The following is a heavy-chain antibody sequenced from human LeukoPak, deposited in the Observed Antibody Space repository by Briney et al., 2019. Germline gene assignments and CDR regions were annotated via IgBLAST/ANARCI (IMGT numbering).Heavy chain of an antibody. J-gene: IGHJ3*02. CDR2: ISSSSSTI. CDR1: GFTFSSYS. Sequence: GGSLRLSCAASGFTFSSYSMNWVRQAPGKGLEWVSYISSSSSTIYYADSVKGRFTISRDNSKNTLYLQMNSLRAEDTAVYYCANSYCSGGSCYSRGGNAFDIWGQGTMVTVSS. D-gene: IGHD2-15*01. CDR3: ANSYCSGGSCYSRGGNAFDI. V-gene: IGHV3-48*01.